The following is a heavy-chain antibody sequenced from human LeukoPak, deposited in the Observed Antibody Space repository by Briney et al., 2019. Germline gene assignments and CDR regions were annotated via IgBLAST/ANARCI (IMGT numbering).Heavy chain of an antibody. CDR1: GGSISSYY. CDR2: IYYSGST. V-gene: IGHV4-59*12. D-gene: IGHD1-26*01. Sequence: SETLSLTCTASGGSISSYYWSWIRQPPGKGLEWIGYIYYSGSTNYNPSLKSRVTISVDTSKNQFSLKLSSVTAADTAVYYCARRGEGARLYYYYYMDVWGKGTTVTVSS. CDR3: ARRGEGARLYYYYYMDV. J-gene: IGHJ6*03.